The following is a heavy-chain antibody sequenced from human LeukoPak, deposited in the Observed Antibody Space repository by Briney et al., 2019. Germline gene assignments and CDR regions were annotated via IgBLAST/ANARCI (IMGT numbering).Heavy chain of an antibody. D-gene: IGHD1/OR15-1a*01. CDR3: AKQGEIRQDYYMDV. V-gene: IGHV1-69*06. CDR2: IIPVFGTA. J-gene: IGHJ6*03. Sequence: SVKVSCKASGGSISSYGISWVRQAPGQGLEWMGRIIPVFGTANYAQKFQGRVTITADTVSNTAYMELTSLTSEDTAVYFCAKQGEIRQDYYMDVWGNGTAVTVSS. CDR1: GGSISSYG.